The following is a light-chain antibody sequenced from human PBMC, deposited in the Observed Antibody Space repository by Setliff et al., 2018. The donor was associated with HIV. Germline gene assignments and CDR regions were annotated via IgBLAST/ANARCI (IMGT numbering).Light chain of an antibody. J-gene: IGKJ4*01. V-gene: IGKV3-20*01. CDR3: QRYGNSPELT. CDR1: QSVSSSF. CDR2: GAS. Sequence: EIVLTQSPGTLSLSPGERATLSCRASQSVSSSFLAWYQQRPGQAPRLLIYGASRRATGIPDRFSGSGSGTDFTLTISGLEPEDFAVYYCQRYGNSPELTFGGGTKVDIK.